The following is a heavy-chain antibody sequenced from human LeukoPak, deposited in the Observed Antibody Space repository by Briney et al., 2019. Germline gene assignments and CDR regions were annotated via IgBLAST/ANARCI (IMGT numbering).Heavy chain of an antibody. V-gene: IGHV3-7*01. CDR1: GFTFSSSW. Sequence: VGSLRLSCAASGFTFSSSWMTWVRQAPGKGLEWVAHIKEDGSQKNYVDSVKGRFTISRDNAQNSLYLQVNSLRAEDTAVYYCARDRGYFTFDYWGQGALVTVSS. CDR3: ARDRGYFTFDY. D-gene: IGHD5-12*01. CDR2: IKEDGSQK. J-gene: IGHJ4*02.